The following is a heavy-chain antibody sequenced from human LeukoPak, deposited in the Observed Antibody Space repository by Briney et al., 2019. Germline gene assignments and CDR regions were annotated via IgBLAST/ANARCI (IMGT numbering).Heavy chain of an antibody. CDR1: GFSLSTSGMC. V-gene: IGHV2-70*11. D-gene: IGHD3-10*01. Sequence: SGPALVKPTQTLTLTCTLSGFSLSTSGMCVSWIRQPPGKALEWLARIDWDDEKYYSTFLKTRLTISKDTSKNQVVLTMTNMDPVDTATYYCARDRAYYYGMDVWGQGTTVTVSS. CDR2: IDWDDEK. J-gene: IGHJ6*02. CDR3: ARDRAYYYGMDV.